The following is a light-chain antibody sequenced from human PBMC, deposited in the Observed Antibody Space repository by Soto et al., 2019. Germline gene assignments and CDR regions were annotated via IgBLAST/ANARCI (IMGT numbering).Light chain of an antibody. Sequence: QSVLAQPPSASGSPGQSVTISCTGPSTDVYGSNFVSWYQQHPGKAPKLMIYEVTKQPSGVPDCCSGSKCSIAASLTVSGLQAEDEADYYCSSYVGRYLLLFGAGTKVTVL. CDR1: STDVYGSNF. J-gene: IGLJ1*01. CDR2: EVT. V-gene: IGLV2-8*01. CDR3: SSYVGRYLLL.